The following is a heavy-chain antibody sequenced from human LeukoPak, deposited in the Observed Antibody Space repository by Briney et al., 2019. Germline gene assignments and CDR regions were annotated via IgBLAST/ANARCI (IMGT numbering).Heavy chain of an antibody. Sequence: GGSLRLSCAVSGFTVSSNHMSWVRQAPGKGLEWVSVIYNDGNTYYTDSVKGRFTISRDNSKNTVFLQMDSLRAEDTAMYYCARDREVVTARAQMDVWGKGTTVTVSS. J-gene: IGHJ6*04. V-gene: IGHV3-53*01. CDR1: GFTVSSNH. CDR2: IYNDGNT. CDR3: ARDREVVTARAQMDV. D-gene: IGHD2-21*02.